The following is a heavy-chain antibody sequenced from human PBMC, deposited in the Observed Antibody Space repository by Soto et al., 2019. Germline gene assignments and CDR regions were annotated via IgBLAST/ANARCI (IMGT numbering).Heavy chain of an antibody. CDR2: INHSGST. J-gene: IGHJ4*02. CDR1: GGSFSGYY. D-gene: IGHD2-2*01. CDR3: ARAGYCSSTSCPFDY. V-gene: IGHV4-34*01. Sequence: SETLSLTCAVYGGSFSGYYWSWIRQPPGKGLEWIGEINHSGSTNYNPSLKSRVTISVDTSKNQFSLKLSSVTAADTAVYYCARAGYCSSTSCPFDYWGQGTLVTVSS.